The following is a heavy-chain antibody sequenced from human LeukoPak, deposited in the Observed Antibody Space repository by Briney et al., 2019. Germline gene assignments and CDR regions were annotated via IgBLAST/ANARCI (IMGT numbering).Heavy chain of an antibody. CDR2: INHSGST. Sequence: PSETLSLTCAVYGGSFSGYYWSWIRQPPGKGLEWIGEINHSGSTDYNASLKCRVTISVDTSKDQVSLKLSSVTAADTAVYYCARCRLRWLRRLYYWGQGTLVNVSS. CDR3: ARCRLRWLRRLYY. V-gene: IGHV4-34*01. CDR1: GGSFSGYY. D-gene: IGHD5-12*01. J-gene: IGHJ4*02.